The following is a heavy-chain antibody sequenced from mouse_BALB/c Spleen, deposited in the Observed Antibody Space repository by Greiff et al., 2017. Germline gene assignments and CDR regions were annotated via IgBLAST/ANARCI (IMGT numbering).Heavy chain of an antibody. CDR1: GFNIKDYY. V-gene: IGHV14-3*02. CDR3: AYNYGGSYEAY. Sequence: EVQLQQSGAELVRSGASVKLSCTASGFNIKDYYMHWVKQRPEQGLEWIGWIDPANGNTKYDPKFQGKATITADTSSNTAYLQLSSLTSEDTAVYYCAYNYGGSYEAYWGQGTLVTVSA. CDR2: IDPANGNT. D-gene: IGHD1-1*01. J-gene: IGHJ3*01.